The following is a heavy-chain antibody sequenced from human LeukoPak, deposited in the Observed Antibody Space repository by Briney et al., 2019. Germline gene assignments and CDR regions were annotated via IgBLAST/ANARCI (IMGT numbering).Heavy chain of an antibody. J-gene: IGHJ4*02. V-gene: IGHV1-69*13. D-gene: IGHD2-15*01. CDR3: AVLLSGGSSGHFDY. CDR1: GGTFSSYA. Sequence: GASVKVSCKASGGTFSSYAISWVRQAPGQGLEWMGGIIPIFGTANYAQKFQGRVTITADESASTAYMELSSLRSEDTAVYNCAVLLSGGSSGHFDYWGQGTLVTVSP. CDR2: IIPIFGTA.